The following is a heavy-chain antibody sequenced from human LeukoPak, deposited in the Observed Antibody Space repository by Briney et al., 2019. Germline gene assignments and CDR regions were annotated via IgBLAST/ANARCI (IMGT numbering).Heavy chain of an antibody. CDR3: ARDHTGGYYYDSAYGMDV. CDR2: IYSGGST. Sequence: PGGSLRLSCAASGFTFSSYGMSWVRQAPGKGLEWVSVIYSGGSTYYADSVKGRFTISRDNSKNTLYLQMNSLRAEDTAVYYCARDHTGGYYYDSAYGMDVWGQGTTVTVSS. V-gene: IGHV3-53*01. D-gene: IGHD3-22*01. J-gene: IGHJ6*02. CDR1: GFTFSSYG.